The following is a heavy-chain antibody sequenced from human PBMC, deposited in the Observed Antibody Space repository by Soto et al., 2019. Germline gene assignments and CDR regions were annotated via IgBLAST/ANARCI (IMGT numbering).Heavy chain of an antibody. D-gene: IGHD4-17*01. J-gene: IGHJ4*02. CDR3: ARGRRFGPVTI. CDR2: INHSGST. CDR1: GDSLSGYY. V-gene: IGHV4-34*02. Sequence: QVQLQQWGAGLLKPSETLSLTCAVYGDSLSGYYWSWIRQPPGKGLEWIGEINHSGSTNYNPSLPSRGNLSVATPKKQFSLTLTSVPAADTAVYYCARGRRFGPVTIWGQGALVTVSS.